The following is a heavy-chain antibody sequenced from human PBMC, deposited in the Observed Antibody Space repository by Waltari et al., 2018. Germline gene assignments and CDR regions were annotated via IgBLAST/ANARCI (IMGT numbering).Heavy chain of an antibody. CDR3: ARETRDGFWRYYYYYMDV. D-gene: IGHD3-3*01. CDR2: IYYSGST. Sequence: QVQLQESGPGLVKPSETLSLTCTVSGGSISSYYWSWIRPPPGKGLEWIGYIYYSGSTNYNPSLKSRVTISVDTSKNQFSLKLSSVTAADTAVYYCARETRDGFWRYYYYYMDVWGKGTTVTVSS. J-gene: IGHJ6*03. CDR1: GGSISSYY. V-gene: IGHV4-59*01.